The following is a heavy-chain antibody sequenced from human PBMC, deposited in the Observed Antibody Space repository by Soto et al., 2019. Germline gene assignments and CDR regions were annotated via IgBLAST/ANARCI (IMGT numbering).Heavy chain of an antibody. CDR1: GGSFSGYY. V-gene: IGHV4-34*01. CDR3: ARNFDS. CDR2: IGHSGST. Sequence: SETLSLTCAVYGGSFSGYYWSWIRQPPGKGLEWIGDIGHSGSTNYNPSLKSRVTISVDTSKNQFSLNLNSVTAADTAVYYCARNFDSWGQGTLVTVSS. J-gene: IGHJ5*01.